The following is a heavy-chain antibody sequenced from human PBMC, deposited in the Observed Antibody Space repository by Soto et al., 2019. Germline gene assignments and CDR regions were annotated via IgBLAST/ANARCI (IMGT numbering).Heavy chain of an antibody. CDR1: GFTFSNYG. Sequence: GGSLRLSCAASGFTFSNYGMHWVRQAPGKGLEWVAVIWYDGSNKYYADSVKGRFTISRDNSKNTVYLQMNSLRVEDTAVYYCARLGSAWSLDYWGQGGLVTVSS. J-gene: IGHJ4*02. D-gene: IGHD6-19*01. CDR3: ARLGSAWSLDY. V-gene: IGHV3-33*01. CDR2: IWYDGSNK.